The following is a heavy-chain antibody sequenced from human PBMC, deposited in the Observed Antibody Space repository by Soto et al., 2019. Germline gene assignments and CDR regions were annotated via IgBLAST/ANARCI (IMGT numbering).Heavy chain of an antibody. CDR3: ARDFAVTTEYGMDV. CDR1: GYTFTGYY. CDR2: INPNSGGT. V-gene: IGHV1-2*02. D-gene: IGHD4-17*01. Sequence: ASVKVSCKASGYTFTGYYMHWVRQAPGQGLEWMGWINPNSGGTNYAQKFQGRVTMTRDTSISTAYMELSRLRSDDTAVYYCARDFAVTTEYGMDVWGQGTTVTVS. J-gene: IGHJ6*02.